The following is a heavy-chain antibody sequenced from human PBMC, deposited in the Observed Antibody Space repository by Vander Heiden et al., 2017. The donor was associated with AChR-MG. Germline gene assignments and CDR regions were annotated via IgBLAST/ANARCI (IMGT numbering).Heavy chain of an antibody. Sequence: EVQLVESGGVVVQPGGSLRLSCAASGFTFDDYTMHWVRQAPGKGLEWVSLISWDGGSTYYADSVKGRFTISRDNSKNSLYLQMNSLRTEDTALYYGAKDTGAAAGQTMGWFDPWGQGTLVTVSS. CDR3: AKDTGAAAGQTMGWFDP. CDR2: ISWDGGST. CDR1: GFTFDDYT. V-gene: IGHV3-43*01. D-gene: IGHD6-13*01. J-gene: IGHJ5*02.